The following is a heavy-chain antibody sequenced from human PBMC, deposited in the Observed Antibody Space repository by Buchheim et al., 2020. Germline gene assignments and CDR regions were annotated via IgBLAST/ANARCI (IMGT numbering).Heavy chain of an antibody. J-gene: IGHJ5*02. CDR2: IYYSGST. CDR1: SGSIGSGNW. V-gene: IGHV4-4*02. CDR3: ARGVLRYFDWLPESRNWFDP. D-gene: IGHD3-9*01. Sequence: QVQLQESGPGLVKPSGTLSLTCAVSSGSIGSGNWWSWVRQPPGKGLEWIGYIYYSGSTYYNPSLKSRVTISVDTSKNQFSLKLSSVTAADTAVYYCARGVLRYFDWLPESRNWFDPWGQGTL.